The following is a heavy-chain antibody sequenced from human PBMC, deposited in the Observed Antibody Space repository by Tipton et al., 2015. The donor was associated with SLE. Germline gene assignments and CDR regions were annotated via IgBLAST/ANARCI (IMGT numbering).Heavy chain of an antibody. J-gene: IGHJ4*02. Sequence: TLSLTCAVYGGSLSGYYWSWIRQPPGKGLEWIGEINHSGSTNYNPSLKSRVTISVDTSKNQFSLKLSSVTAADTAVYYCARHYGSRYFDYWGQGTLVTVSS. V-gene: IGHV4-34*01. CDR1: GGSLSGYY. CDR3: ARHYGSRYFDY. D-gene: IGHD1-26*01. CDR2: INHSGST.